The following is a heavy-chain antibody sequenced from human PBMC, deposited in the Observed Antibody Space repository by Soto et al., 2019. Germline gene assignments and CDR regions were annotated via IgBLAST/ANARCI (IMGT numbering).Heavy chain of an antibody. V-gene: IGHV1-18*01. J-gene: IGHJ4*02. Sequence: ASXKVSCKTSVYTFTSYGISWVRQAPGQGXXXXXGXKXXXGKXXSAXXXXXXVKXXXXXXXSKAYMEMRRLRSDDTAVYYCATRSPAFDYWGQGTMVTVYS. CDR3: ATRSPAFDY. CDR2: XKXXXGKX. CDR1: VYTFTSYG.